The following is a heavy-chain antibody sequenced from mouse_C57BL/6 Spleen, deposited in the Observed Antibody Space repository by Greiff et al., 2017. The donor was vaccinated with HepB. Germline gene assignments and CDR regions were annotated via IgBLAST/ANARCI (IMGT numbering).Heavy chain of an antibody. CDR1: GYTFTSYW. J-gene: IGHJ4*01. D-gene: IGHD2-12*01. V-gene: IGHV1-61*01. CDR3: AREDDVYAMDY. CDR2: IYPSDSET. Sequence: VQLQQSGAELVRPGSSVKLSCKASGYTFTSYWMDWVKQRPGPGLEWIGNIYPSDSETHYNQKFKDKATLTVDKSSSTAYMQLSSLTSEDSAVYYLAREDDVYAMDYWSQGASVTVAS.